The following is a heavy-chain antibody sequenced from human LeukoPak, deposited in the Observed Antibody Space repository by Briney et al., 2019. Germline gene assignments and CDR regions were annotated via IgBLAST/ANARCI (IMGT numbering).Heavy chain of an antibody. CDR2: INHSGST. V-gene: IGHV4-34*01. CDR1: GGSFSGYY. CDR3: ARGHLPGIAVAGLNWFDP. J-gene: IGHJ5*02. Sequence: SETLSLTCAVYGGSFSGYYWSWIRQPPGKGLEWIGEINHSGSTNYNPSLKSRVTISVDTSKNQFSLELSSVTAADTAVYYCARGHLPGIAVAGLNWFDPWGQGTLVTVSS. D-gene: IGHD6-19*01.